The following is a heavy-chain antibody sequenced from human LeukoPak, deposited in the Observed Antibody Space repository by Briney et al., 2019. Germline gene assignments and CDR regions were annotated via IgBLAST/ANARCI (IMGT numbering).Heavy chain of an antibody. V-gene: IGHV3-23*01. J-gene: IGHJ5*02. CDR2: ISGSGGST. D-gene: IGHD6-13*01. CDR3: AKEYSSSWYDPLNWFDP. CDR1: GFTFSSYA. Sequence: GGSLRLSCVASGFTFSSYAMSWVRQAPGNGLEWFSAISGSGGSTYYADSVKGRFTISRDNSKNTLYLQMNSLRAEDTAVYYCAKEYSSSWYDPLNWFDPWGQGTLVTVSS.